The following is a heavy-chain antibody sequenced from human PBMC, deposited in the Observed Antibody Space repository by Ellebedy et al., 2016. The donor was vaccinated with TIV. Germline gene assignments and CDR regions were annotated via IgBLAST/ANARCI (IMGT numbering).Heavy chain of an antibody. CDR3: ARDWVAVTTPG. CDR1: GFTFSSYS. V-gene: IGHV3-21*01. J-gene: IGHJ4*02. D-gene: IGHD4-17*01. CDR2: ISSSSSYI. Sequence: GGSLRLSCAASGFTFSSYSMNWVRQAPGKGLEWVSSISSSSSYIYYADSVKGRFTISRDNAKNSLYLQMNSLRAEDTAVYYCARDWVAVTTPGWGQGTLVTVSS.